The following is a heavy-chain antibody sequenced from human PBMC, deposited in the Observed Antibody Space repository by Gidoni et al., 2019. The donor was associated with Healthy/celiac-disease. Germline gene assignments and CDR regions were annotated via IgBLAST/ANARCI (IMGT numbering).Heavy chain of an antibody. CDR3: ARRFSSSWYDAFDI. CDR1: GLTFRSYE. V-gene: IGHV3-48*03. D-gene: IGHD6-13*01. Sequence: EGQRVESGGGLVQPGGSLRLSCAASGLTFRSYEMNWVRQAPGKGLWWISYISRSGRTIYYADSGKGRFTISRDNAKNLLYLQMNSLRAEDTAVYYCARRFSSSWYDAFDIWGQGTMVTVSS. J-gene: IGHJ3*02. CDR2: ISRSGRTI.